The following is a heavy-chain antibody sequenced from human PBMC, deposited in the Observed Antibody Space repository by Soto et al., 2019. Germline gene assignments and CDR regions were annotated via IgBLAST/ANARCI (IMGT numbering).Heavy chain of an antibody. CDR3: ARRQRDCISTSYFFDH. D-gene: IGHD2-2*01. V-gene: IGHV4-61*01. J-gene: IGHJ4*02. CDR1: GGSVSSGSYY. CDR2: IYYSGST. Sequence: PSETLSLTCTVSGGSVSSGSYYWSWIRQPPGKGLEWIGYIYYSGSTNYNPSLKSRVTISVDTSKNQFSLKLSSVTAADTAVYYCARRQRDCISTSYFFDHCGPGTLATVPS.